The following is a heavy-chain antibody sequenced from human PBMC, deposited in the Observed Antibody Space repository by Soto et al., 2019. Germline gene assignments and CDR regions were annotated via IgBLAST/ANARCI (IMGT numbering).Heavy chain of an antibody. CDR3: ARAKSIDDTMPEYFQH. J-gene: IGHJ1*01. V-gene: IGHV4-61*01. Sequence: QVQLQESGPGLVKPSETLALTCTVSGGSVSSGSYYWSWIRQPPGKGLEWIGYIYYSGSTNYNPSLKRRVTISVDTSKNQFSLKLSSVTAADTAVYYCARAKSIDDTMPEYFQHWGQGTLVTVSS. CDR1: GGSVSSGSYY. CDR2: IYYSGST. D-gene: IGHD2-2*01.